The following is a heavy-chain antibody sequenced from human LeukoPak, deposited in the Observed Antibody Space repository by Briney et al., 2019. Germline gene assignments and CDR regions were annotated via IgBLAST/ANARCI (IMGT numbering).Heavy chain of an antibody. CDR3: AKVGSGGTAMVSYFDY. D-gene: IGHD5-18*01. J-gene: IGHJ4*02. Sequence: GGSLRLSCAASGFTFDDYTMHWVRQAPGKGLEWVSLISWDGGSTYYADSVKGRFTISRDNSKNSLYLQMNSLRTEDTALYYCAKVGSGGTAMVSYFDYWGQGTLVTVSS. V-gene: IGHV3-43*01. CDR1: GFTFDDYT. CDR2: ISWDGGST.